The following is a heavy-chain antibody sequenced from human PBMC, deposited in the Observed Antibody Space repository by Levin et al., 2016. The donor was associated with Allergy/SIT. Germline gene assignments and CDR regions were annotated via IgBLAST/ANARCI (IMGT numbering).Heavy chain of an antibody. CDR1: GDSISSSTYY. Sequence: SETLSLTCTVSGDSISSSTYYWGWIRQPPGKGLEWIGSVYYSGRTYYSPSLKSRVTISLDTSKNRFSLKMNSVTAADTAVYYCARHGGSIAGFDPWGQGTLVTVSS. CDR3: ARHGGSIAGFDP. D-gene: IGHD2-21*01. CDR2: VYYSGRT. V-gene: IGHV4-39*01. J-gene: IGHJ5*02.